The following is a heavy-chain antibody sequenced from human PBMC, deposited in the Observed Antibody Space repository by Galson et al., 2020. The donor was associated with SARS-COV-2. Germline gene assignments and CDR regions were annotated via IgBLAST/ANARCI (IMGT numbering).Heavy chain of an antibody. CDR1: GGSFSGYF. V-gene: IGHV4-34*01. CDR2: VNHSGST. D-gene: IGHD4-17*01. Sequence: SETLSLTCAVYGGSFSGYFWSWIRQPPGKGLEWIGEVNHSGSTNYNPSLKSRVTISGDRSKNQFSLRLRSVTAADTAVYYCARLHYGEYAPEAFDIWGPGTRVTVAS. CDR3: ARLHYGEYAPEAFDI. J-gene: IGHJ3*02.